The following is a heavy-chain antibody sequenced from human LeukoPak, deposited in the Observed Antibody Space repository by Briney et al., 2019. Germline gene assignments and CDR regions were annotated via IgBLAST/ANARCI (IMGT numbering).Heavy chain of an antibody. D-gene: IGHD6-19*01. J-gene: IGHJ4*02. V-gene: IGHV3-53*01. Sequence: GGSLRLSCAASGFTVSSNYMSWVRQAPGKGLEWVSVIYSGGSTYYADSVKGRFTISRDNSKNTLYLQMSSLRAEDTAVYYCAREKSNGWYYFDYWGQGTLVTVSS. CDR2: IYSGGST. CDR3: AREKSNGWYYFDY. CDR1: GFTVSSNY.